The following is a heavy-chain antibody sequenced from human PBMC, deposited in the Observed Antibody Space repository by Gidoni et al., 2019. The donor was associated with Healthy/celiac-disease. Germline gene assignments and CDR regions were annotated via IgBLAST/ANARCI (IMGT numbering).Heavy chain of an antibody. CDR3: ARGKGRSGSYYGLN. Sequence: EVQLVASGGGLVQPGGSLRLSCAASGFTVSSNYMSWVRQAPGKGLEWVSVIYSGGSTYYADSVKGRFTISRDNSKNTLYLQMNSLRAEDTAVYYCARGKGRSGSYYGLNWGQGTLVTVSS. CDR2: IYSGGST. J-gene: IGHJ4*02. D-gene: IGHD1-26*01. CDR1: GFTVSSNY. V-gene: IGHV3-66*02.